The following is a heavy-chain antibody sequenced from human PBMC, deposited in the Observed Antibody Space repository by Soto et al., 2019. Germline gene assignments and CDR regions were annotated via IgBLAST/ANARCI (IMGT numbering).Heavy chain of an antibody. D-gene: IGHD4-4*01. CDR2: VNPVGST. V-gene: IGHV4-34*01. J-gene: IGHJ4*02. CDR1: GGSLSYFY. Sequence: SETLSLTCTVHGGSLSYFYWSWIRQSPGKGLEWIVEVNPVGSTYYNPSLKSRVTISVDASQSQFSLSLVSVTAADTAIYFCARTTRERYFDSGGPGTLVTVSS. CDR3: ARTTRERYFDS.